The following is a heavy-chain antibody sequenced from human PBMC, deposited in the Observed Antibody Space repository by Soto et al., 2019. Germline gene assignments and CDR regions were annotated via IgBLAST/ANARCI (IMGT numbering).Heavy chain of an antibody. CDR3: ARGVYDYVWGSYYYYGMDV. J-gene: IGHJ6*02. CDR2: ISSSSSYI. CDR1: GFTFSSYS. V-gene: IGHV3-21*01. D-gene: IGHD3-16*01. Sequence: PGGSLRLSCAASGFTFSSYSMNWVRQAPGKGLEWVSSISSSSSYIYYADSVKGRFTISRDNAKNSLYLQMNSLRAEDTAVYYCARGVYDYVWGSYYYYGMDVWGQGTTVTVSS.